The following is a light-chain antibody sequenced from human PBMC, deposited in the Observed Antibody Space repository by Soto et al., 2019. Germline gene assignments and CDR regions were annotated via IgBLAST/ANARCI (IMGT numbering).Light chain of an antibody. CDR1: SSDIGKYDR. CDR2: EVT. J-gene: IGLJ1*01. CDR3: SSYISTSRYV. Sequence: QSVLTQPPSVSGSPGQSVTISCTGTSSDIGKYDRVSWYQLPPGKAPKLIIYEVTNRPSGVPARFSGSKSGNTASLTISGLHAEDEADYYCSSYISTSRYVFGAGTKVTVL. V-gene: IGLV2-18*02.